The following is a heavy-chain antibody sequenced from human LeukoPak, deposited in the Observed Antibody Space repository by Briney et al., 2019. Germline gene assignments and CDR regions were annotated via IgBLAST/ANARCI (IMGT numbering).Heavy chain of an antibody. V-gene: IGHV4-59*01. J-gene: IGHJ6*03. CDR2: IYYSGST. CDR1: GGSISSYY. CDR3: ARDLEIAAAGPYYYYMDV. D-gene: IGHD6-13*01. Sequence: SETLSLTCTVSGGSISSYYWSWIRQPPGKGLEWIGYIYYSGSTNYNPSLKRRVTISVDTSKNQFSLKLSSVTAADTAVYYCARDLEIAAAGPYYYYMDVWGKGTTVTVSS.